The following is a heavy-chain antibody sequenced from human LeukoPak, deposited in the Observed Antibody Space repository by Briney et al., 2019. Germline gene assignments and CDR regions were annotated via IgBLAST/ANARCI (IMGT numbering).Heavy chain of an antibody. J-gene: IGHJ4*02. CDR3: ARAVAVGDFDY. CDR2: INPSGGST. CDR1: GYTFTSYY. D-gene: IGHD6-19*01. Sequence: GASVKVSCKASGYTFTSYYMHWLRQAPGQGLEWMGIINPSGGSTSYAQKFQGRVTMTRDTCTSTVYMELSSLRSEDTAVYYCARAVAVGDFDYWGRGTLVTVSS. V-gene: IGHV1-46*01.